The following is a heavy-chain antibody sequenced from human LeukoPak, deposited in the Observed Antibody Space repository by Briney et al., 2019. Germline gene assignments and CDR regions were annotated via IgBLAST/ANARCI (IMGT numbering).Heavy chain of an antibody. CDR1: GCTFSSYA. Sequence: GGSLRLSCAASGCTFSSYAMSWVRQAPGKGLEWVSAISGSGGSTYYADPVKGRFTISRDNSKNTLYLQMNSLRAGDTAVYYCAKDAPVNIVVVPAANSWGQGTLVTVSS. J-gene: IGHJ4*02. CDR2: ISGSGGST. CDR3: AKDAPVNIVVVPAANS. D-gene: IGHD2-2*01. V-gene: IGHV3-23*01.